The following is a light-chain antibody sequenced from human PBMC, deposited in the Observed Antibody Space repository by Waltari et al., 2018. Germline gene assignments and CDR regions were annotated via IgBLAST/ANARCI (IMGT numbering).Light chain of an antibody. CDR1: QSVGKS. CDR3: QKYGRLPVT. V-gene: IGKV3-20*01. CDR2: GAS. J-gene: IGKJ1*01. Sequence: EIVLTQSPGTLSLSPGERATLSCRASQSVGKSLAWYQQKSGQAPRLLIYGASTRATGIPDRFSASGFGTDFRLAISRLGPEGFAVYYCQKYGRLPVTFGQGTKVEIK.